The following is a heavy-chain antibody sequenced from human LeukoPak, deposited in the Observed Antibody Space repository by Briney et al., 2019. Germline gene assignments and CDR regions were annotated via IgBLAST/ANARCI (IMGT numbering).Heavy chain of an antibody. Sequence: SVKVSCKASGGTFSSYAISWVRQAPGQGLEWMGGIIPIFGTANYAQKFQGRVTITADESTSTAYMELSSLRSEDTAVYYCARVDSSWGPTGSGNYYYYMDVWGKGTTVTVSS. V-gene: IGHV1-69*01. J-gene: IGHJ6*03. D-gene: IGHD6-13*01. CDR2: IIPIFGTA. CDR3: ARVDSSWGPTGSGNYYYYMDV. CDR1: GGTFSSYA.